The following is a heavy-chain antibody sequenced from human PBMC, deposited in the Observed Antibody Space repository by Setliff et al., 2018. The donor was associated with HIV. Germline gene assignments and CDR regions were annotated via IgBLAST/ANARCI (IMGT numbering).Heavy chain of an antibody. CDR3: ARAPRYYRGWYMAEHFDN. V-gene: IGHV4-59*01. J-gene: IGHJ4*02. CDR1: GGSISTYY. CDR2: IYFTGSS. D-gene: IGHD6-19*01. Sequence: SETLSLTCTVSGGSISTYYWSWIRQPPGKGLEWIGSIYFTGSSDNNPSLKSRVTLSVDTSKHQFSLKLSSVTAADTAVYFCARAPRYYRGWYMAEHFDNWGEGTLVTVSS.